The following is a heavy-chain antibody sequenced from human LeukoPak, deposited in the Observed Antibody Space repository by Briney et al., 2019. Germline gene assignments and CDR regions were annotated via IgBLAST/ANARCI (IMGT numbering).Heavy chain of an antibody. CDR3: ARTLGAPYGMDV. CDR1: GFTFSSYD. D-gene: IGHD3-16*01. J-gene: IGHJ6*02. V-gene: IGHV3-13*01. CDR2: IGTAGDT. Sequence: GGSLRLSCAASGFTFSSYDMHWVRQATGKGLEWVSAIGTAGDTYYPGSVKGRFTISRENAKNSLYLQMNSLRAGDTAVYYCARTLGAPYGMDVWGQGTTVTVSS.